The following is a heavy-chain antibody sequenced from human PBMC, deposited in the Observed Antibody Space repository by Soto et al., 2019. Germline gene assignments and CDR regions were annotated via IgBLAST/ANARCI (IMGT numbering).Heavy chain of an antibody. CDR2: ISAHNGNT. Sequence: QVHLVQSGAEVKKPGASVKVSCKASGYTFTSYGITWVRQAPGQGLERMGWISAHNGNTDYAQKLQGRVIVTRDTSTSTAYMELRGLISDDPAGYYCARGGYGDYWGQGALVTVSS. J-gene: IGHJ4*02. CDR1: GYTFTSYG. V-gene: IGHV1-18*01. D-gene: IGHD1-1*01. CDR3: ARGGYGDY.